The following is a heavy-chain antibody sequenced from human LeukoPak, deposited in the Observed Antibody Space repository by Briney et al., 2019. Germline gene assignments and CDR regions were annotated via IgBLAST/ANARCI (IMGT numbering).Heavy chain of an antibody. CDR1: GGSISTNSNFF. V-gene: IGHV4-39*01. CDR2: IYYSGTT. CDR3: ARHRRVTNWYVDF. Sequence: PSETLSLTCTVSGGSISTNSNFFWGWIRQPPGKGLDWIGIIYYSGTTYYTPSLKSRVTIFVDTSKNLFSLRLTSVTAADTAVYYCARHRRVTNWYVDFWGEGTLVTVSS. J-gene: IGHJ4*02. D-gene: IGHD1-1*01.